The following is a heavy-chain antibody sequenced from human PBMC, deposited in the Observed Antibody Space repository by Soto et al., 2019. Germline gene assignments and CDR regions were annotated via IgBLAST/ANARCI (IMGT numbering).Heavy chain of an antibody. CDR3: ASAVPGTVTSSPGY. CDR1: GGSISSGDYY. CDR2: IYYSGST. J-gene: IGHJ4*02. Sequence: QVQLQESGPGLVKPSQTLSLTCTVSGGSISSGDYYWSWIRQHPGKGLEWIGYIYYSGSTYYNPSLKRRVTISVDTSENQFSLKLRSVTAADMAVYYCASAVPGTVTSSPGYGGRGTRVTVSS. D-gene: IGHD4-17*01. V-gene: IGHV4-31*03.